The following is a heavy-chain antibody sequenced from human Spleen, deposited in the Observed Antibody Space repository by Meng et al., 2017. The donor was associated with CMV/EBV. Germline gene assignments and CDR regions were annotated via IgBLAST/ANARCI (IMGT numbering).Heavy chain of an antibody. D-gene: IGHD3-22*01. V-gene: IGHV3-30-3*01. CDR3: ARDFLTYYYDSSGYYGKYFQH. CDR1: SYA. CDR2: ISYDGSNK. J-gene: IGHJ1*01. Sequence: SYAMHWVRQAPGKGLEWVAVISYDGSNKYYADSVKGRFTISRDNSKNTLYLQMNSLRAEDTAVYYCARDFLTYYYDSSGYYGKYFQHWGQGTLVTVSS.